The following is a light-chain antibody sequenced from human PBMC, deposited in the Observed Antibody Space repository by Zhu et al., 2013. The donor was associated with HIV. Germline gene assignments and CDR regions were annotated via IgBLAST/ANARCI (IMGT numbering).Light chain of an antibody. CDR3: QSFDSSLTTWV. CDR2: GNS. Sequence: QSVLTQPPSVSGAPGQRITISCTGTWKDIHWYQQFPGTAPKLLIFGNSHRPSGIPDRFSGSKSGSSASLAITGLQADDEAVYFCQSFDSSLTTWVFGGGTKVTVL. V-gene: IGLV1-40*01. CDR1: WKD. J-gene: IGLJ3*02.